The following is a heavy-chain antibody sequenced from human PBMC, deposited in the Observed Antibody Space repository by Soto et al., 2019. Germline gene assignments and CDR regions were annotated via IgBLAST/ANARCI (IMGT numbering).Heavy chain of an antibody. CDR3: ARYGGDYWYYYYGMDV. CDR2: INHSGST. D-gene: IGHD4-17*01. J-gene: IGHJ6*02. Sequence: SETLSLTCAVYGGSFSGYYWSWIRQPPGKGLEWIGEINHSGSTNYNPSLKSRVTISVDTSKNQFSLKLSSVTAADTAVYYCARYGGDYWYYYYGMDVWGQGTTVTVSS. CDR1: GGSFSGYY. V-gene: IGHV4-34*01.